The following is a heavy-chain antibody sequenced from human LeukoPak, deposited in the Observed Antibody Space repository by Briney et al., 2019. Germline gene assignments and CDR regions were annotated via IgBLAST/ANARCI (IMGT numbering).Heavy chain of an antibody. D-gene: IGHD2-2*01. V-gene: IGHV1-24*01. CDR3: ATTIPAAGIAFDY. J-gene: IGHJ4*02. Sequence: ASVKVSCKVSGDSLSELSIHWVRQAPGKGLEWMGGFDFEDGETIYAQKFQGRVTMTEDTSTDTAYMEVNSLRTEDTAVYYCATTIPAAGIAFDYWGQGTLVIVSS. CDR1: GDSLSELS. CDR2: FDFEDGET.